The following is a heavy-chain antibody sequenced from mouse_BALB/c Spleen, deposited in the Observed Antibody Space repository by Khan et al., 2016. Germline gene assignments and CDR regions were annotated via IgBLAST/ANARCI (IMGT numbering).Heavy chain of an antibody. V-gene: IGHV1S136*01. Sequence: VQLQQSGPELVKPGASVKMSCKASGYTFTSYVMHWVKQKPGQGLEWIGYINPYSDGTKYNEKFKGKATLTSDKSSSTAYMELSSLTSEDSAVYYRARGDGNYRTYWYFDVWGAGTTVTVSS. CDR3: ARGDGNYRTYWYFDV. CDR1: GYTFTSYV. J-gene: IGHJ1*01. D-gene: IGHD2-1*01. CDR2: INPYSDGT.